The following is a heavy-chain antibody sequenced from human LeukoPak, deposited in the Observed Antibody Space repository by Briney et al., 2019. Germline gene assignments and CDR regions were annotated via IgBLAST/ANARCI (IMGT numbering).Heavy chain of an antibody. Sequence: PGGSLRLSCAASGFTFSDYAMSWVRQAPEKGLEWVSGVSGSGSNTYYADSVKGRFTISRDNSKNTLYLQMNSLRAEDMAVYYCARDQGSYYFDYWGQGTLVTVSS. J-gene: IGHJ4*02. CDR1: GFTFSDYA. CDR3: ARDQGSYYFDY. V-gene: IGHV3-23*01. D-gene: IGHD1-26*01. CDR2: VSGSGSNT.